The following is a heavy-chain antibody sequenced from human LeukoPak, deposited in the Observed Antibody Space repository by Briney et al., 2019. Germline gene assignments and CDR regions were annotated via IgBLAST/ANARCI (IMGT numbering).Heavy chain of an antibody. D-gene: IGHD1-26*01. CDR2: ISYDGSNK. Sequence: PGRSLRLSCAASGFTFSSYGMHWVRQAPGKGLEWVAVISYDGSNKYYADSVKGRFTISRDNSKNTLYLQMNSLRAEDTAVYYCARAPSVGATHGPFDYWGQGTLVTVSS. CDR3: ARAPSVGATHGPFDY. J-gene: IGHJ4*02. CDR1: GFTFSSYG. V-gene: IGHV3-30*03.